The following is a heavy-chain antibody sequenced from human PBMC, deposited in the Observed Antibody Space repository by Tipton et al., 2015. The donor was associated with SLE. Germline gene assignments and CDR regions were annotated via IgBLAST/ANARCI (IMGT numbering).Heavy chain of an antibody. J-gene: IGHJ4*02. CDR3: AREACSGGNCWFDY. V-gene: IGHV4-61*01. D-gene: IGHD2-15*01. CDR2: IHYSGST. Sequence: TLSLTCTVSGYSISSGYYWGWIRQPPGKGLEWIAYIHYSGSTNYNPSLKSRVTISVDTSKNEFSVRLSSVTAADTAVYYCAREACSGGNCWFDYWGQGTLVTVSS. CDR1: GYSISSGYY.